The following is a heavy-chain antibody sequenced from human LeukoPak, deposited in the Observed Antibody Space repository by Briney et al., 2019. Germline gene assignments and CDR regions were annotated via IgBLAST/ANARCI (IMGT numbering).Heavy chain of an antibody. Sequence: GGPLRLSCAASGFIFSSYGMHWVRQAPGKGLEWVAVLSSDGSNKYYTDSVKGRFTISRDNSKDTLYLQMNSLRVEDTALYYCAKGGEICSGGSCSPGYWGQGTLVTVSS. D-gene: IGHD2-15*01. CDR3: AKGGEICSGGSCSPGY. CDR1: GFIFSSYG. J-gene: IGHJ4*02. CDR2: LSSDGSNK. V-gene: IGHV3-30*18.